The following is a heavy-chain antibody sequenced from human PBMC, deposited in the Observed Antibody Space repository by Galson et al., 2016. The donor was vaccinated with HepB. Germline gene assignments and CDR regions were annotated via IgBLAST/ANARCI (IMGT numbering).Heavy chain of an antibody. Sequence: SLRLSCADSGFTFSNYGMHWVRQAPGKGLEWVAVVSDDGTNKYYADSVKGRFTISKDNSKNTLYLQINSLRGEDTAVYYCARPRGTSYYYYGMDVWGQGTTVSVSS. CDR1: GFTFSNYG. J-gene: IGHJ6*02. CDR2: VSDDGTNK. V-gene: IGHV3-30*03. D-gene: IGHD3-16*01. CDR3: ARPRGTSYYYYGMDV.